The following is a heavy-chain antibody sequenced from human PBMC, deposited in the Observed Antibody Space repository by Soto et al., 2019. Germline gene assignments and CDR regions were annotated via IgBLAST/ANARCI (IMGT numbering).Heavy chain of an antibody. J-gene: IGHJ4*02. CDR3: ATSYGSGYRAFDF. CDR2: VNPILSMS. V-gene: IGHV1-69*04. CDR1: GDTFNFYS. Sequence: QVQLVQSGAEVKRPGSSVKVSCKASGDTFNFYSINWVRQAPGLGLEWMGRVNPILSMSNYAQRFQGRVTMTADKSTSTAYMELSGLRSEDTASYYCATSYGSGYRAFDFWGQGDLVTVSS. D-gene: IGHD3-10*01.